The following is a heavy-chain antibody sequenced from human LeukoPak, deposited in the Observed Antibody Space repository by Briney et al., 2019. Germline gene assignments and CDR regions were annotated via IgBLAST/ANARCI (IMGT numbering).Heavy chain of an antibody. CDR2: LYSGGNT. J-gene: IGHJ4*02. V-gene: IGHV3-53*01. Sequence: PGGSLKLSCAASGFTVSSRYMSWVRQAPGEGLEWVSVLYSGGNTYYADSVEGRFTVSRDNSMNTLYLQMNSLRAEDTAVYYCATSLPVVRGVIFAYWGQGTLVTVSS. CDR3: ATSLPVVRGVIFAY. D-gene: IGHD3-10*01. CDR1: GFTVSSRY.